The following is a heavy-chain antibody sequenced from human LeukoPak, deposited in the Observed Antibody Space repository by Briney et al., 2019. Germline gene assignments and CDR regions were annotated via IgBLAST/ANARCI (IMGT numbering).Heavy chain of an antibody. CDR1: GFTFSSYG. V-gene: IGHV3-30*18. Sequence: QSGGSLRLSCAASGFTFSSYGMHWVRQAPGKGLEWVAVISYDGSNKYYADSVKGRFTISRDNSKNTLYLQMNSLRAEDTAVYYCAKLGGYDFWSGYPLDYWGQGTLVTVSS. CDR2: ISYDGSNK. D-gene: IGHD3-3*01. CDR3: AKLGGYDFWSGYPLDY. J-gene: IGHJ4*02.